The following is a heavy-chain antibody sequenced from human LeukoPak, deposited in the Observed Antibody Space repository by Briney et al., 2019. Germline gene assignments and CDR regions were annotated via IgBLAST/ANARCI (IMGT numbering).Heavy chain of an antibody. D-gene: IGHD6-19*01. CDR2: INPNNGGT. J-gene: IGHJ4*02. Sequence: GASVKVSCKASGYTFTGYYMHWVRQAPGQGLEWMGWINPNNGGTNYAQKFQGRVTMTRDTSISTAYMELSRLRSDDTAVYYCARGQQWLAQGYWGQGTLVTVSS. CDR3: ARGQQWLAQGY. V-gene: IGHV1-2*02. CDR1: GYTFTGYY.